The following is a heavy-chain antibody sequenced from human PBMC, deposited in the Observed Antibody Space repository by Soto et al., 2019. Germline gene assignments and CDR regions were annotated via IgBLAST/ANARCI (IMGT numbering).Heavy chain of an antibody. CDR2: ISPYNGTT. D-gene: IGHD1-1*01. CDR1: GYTFTTYG. CDR3: ARDGERDTGLNFYYYLHGMDA. J-gene: IGHJ6*02. V-gene: IGHV1-18*04. Sequence: AASVKVSCKASGYTFTTYGISWVRQAPGQGLEWMGWISPYNGTTKYAEKFQGEMTMTTDTATSTAYMDLRNLRSDDTAVYYCARDGERDTGLNFYYYLHGMDAWGQGTRVTVSS.